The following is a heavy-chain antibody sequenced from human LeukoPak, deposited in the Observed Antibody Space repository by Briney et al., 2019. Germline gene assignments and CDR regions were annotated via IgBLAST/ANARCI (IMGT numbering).Heavy chain of an antibody. Sequence: PGGSLRLSCAASRFSFSTYAMTWVRQAPGKGLEWVSTITDSGASTYYADSVKGRFTISRDNSKNTLYLQMNSLRAEDTAVYYCAKDHSYGYVGFDYWGQGTLVTVSS. J-gene: IGHJ4*02. D-gene: IGHD5-18*01. CDR2: ITDSGAST. CDR3: AKDHSYGYVGFDY. CDR1: RFSFSTYA. V-gene: IGHV3-23*01.